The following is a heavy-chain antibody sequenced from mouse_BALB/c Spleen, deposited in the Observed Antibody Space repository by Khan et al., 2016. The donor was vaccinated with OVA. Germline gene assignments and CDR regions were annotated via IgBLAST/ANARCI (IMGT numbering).Heavy chain of an antibody. CDR2: INTYTGEP. J-gene: IGHJ1*01. CDR1: GYSFTNYG. CDR3: ASGGYWYFDV. Sequence: QIQLVQSGPEVKKPGETVKISCKASGYSFTNYGMNRVRQAPGKGLKWMGWINTYTGEPTYADDFKGRFAFSLETSASTAYLQINNLKNEDTATYFCASGGYWYFDVWGAGTTVTVSS. D-gene: IGHD1-1*02. V-gene: IGHV9-3-1*01.